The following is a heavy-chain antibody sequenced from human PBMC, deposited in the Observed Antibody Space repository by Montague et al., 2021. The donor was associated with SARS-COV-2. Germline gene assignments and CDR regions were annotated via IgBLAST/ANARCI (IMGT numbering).Heavy chain of an antibody. V-gene: IGHV4-34*01. D-gene: IGHD3-3*01. CDR1: GGSFSGYY. CDR2: INDRGST. CDR3: ARGQVTIFGVLIMLPAAGAVDV. Sequence: SETPSLTCAVYGGSFSGYYWTWIRKPPGKGLEWVGEINDRGSTNYNPSFESRLTMSVDTSKNQFSLRLKSVSAADTAVYYCARGQVTIFGVLIMLPAAGAVDVWGQGTTVTVSS. J-gene: IGHJ3*01.